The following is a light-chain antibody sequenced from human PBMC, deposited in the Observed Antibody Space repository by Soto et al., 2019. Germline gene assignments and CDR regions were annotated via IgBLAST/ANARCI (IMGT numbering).Light chain of an antibody. CDR3: SSYTSSSPYV. CDR2: EVS. V-gene: IGLV2-14*01. J-gene: IGLJ1*01. Sequence: QSALTQPASVSGSPGQSITISCSGTSSDGGGYNYVSWSQQHPGKAPNLMIYEVSNRPSGVSNRFSGSKSGNTASLTISGLQAEDEADYYCSSYTSSSPYVFGTGPKVTVL. CDR1: SSDGGGYNY.